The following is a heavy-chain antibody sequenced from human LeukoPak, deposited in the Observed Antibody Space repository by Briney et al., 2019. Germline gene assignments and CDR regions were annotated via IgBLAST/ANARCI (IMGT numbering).Heavy chain of an antibody. CDR2: MNPNSGNT. J-gene: IGHJ4*02. CDR1: GYTFPIYD. CDR3: ARVARWNSGSYYSFDY. V-gene: IGHV1-8*01. Sequence: ASVKVSCKASGYTFPIYDINWVRQATGRRLELMGWMNPNSGNTGYAQKFQGGVTMTRDTSINTAYMELSGLRSEDTAVYYCARVARWNSGSYYSFDYWGQGTLVTVSS. D-gene: IGHD1-26*01.